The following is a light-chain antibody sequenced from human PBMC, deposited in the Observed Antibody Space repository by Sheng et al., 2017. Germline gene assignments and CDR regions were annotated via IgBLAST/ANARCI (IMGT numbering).Light chain of an antibody. Sequence: QSALTQPPSASGSPGQSVTISCTGTSSDVGGYNYVSWYQQHPGKAPKVMIYEVSKRPSGVPDRFSGSKSGNTASLTISGLQAEDEADYYCCSYAGSPWVFGGGTKLTVL. CDR2: EVS. J-gene: IGLJ3*02. CDR1: SSDVGGYNY. V-gene: IGLV2-8*01. CDR3: CSYAGSPWV.